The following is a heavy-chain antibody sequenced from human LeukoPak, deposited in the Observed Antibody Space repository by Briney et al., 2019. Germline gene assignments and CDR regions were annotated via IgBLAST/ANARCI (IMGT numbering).Heavy chain of an antibody. CDR3: AKDSSPYCSGGSCYFGAFDI. D-gene: IGHD2-15*01. J-gene: IGHJ3*02. CDR2: IRESGGST. Sequence: GGSLRLSCAASGFTFSSDAMNWVRQAPGKGLEWVTSIRESGGSTFYADSVKGRFTISRDNSKNTLYLQMNSLRAEDTAVYYCAKDSSPYCSGGSCYFGAFDIWGQGTMVTVSS. CDR1: GFTFSSDA. V-gene: IGHV3-23*01.